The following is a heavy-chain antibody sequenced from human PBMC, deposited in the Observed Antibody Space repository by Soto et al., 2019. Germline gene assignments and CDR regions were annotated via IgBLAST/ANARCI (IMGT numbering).Heavy chain of an antibody. CDR1: GFTFSSYG. J-gene: IGHJ4*02. CDR2: ISYDGSNK. V-gene: IGHV3-30*18. CDR3: AKDKVPVVVTAPFDY. D-gene: IGHD2-21*02. Sequence: QVQLVESGGGVVQPGRSLRLSCAASGFTFSSYGMHWVRQAPGKGLEWVAVISYDGSNKYYADSVKGRFTISRDNSKNTLYLKMNSRRAEDTAVYYCAKDKVPVVVTAPFDYWGQGTLVTVSS.